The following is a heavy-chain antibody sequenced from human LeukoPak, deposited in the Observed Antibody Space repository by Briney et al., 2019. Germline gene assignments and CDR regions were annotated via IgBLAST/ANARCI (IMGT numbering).Heavy chain of an antibody. J-gene: IGHJ4*02. CDR1: GGAITDSNYY. D-gene: IGHD3-22*01. V-gene: IGHV4-39*01. CDR2: IYYNGKT. CDR3: ARAYESSGYWGLGYFDY. Sequence: KPSETLSLTCTVSGGAITDSNYYWGWIRQPPGEGLEWIGNIYYNGKTFYNESVKSRVAISVDTSKTQFSLKLSSVTAADTAVFYCARAYESSGYWGLGYFDYWGQGTLVTVSS.